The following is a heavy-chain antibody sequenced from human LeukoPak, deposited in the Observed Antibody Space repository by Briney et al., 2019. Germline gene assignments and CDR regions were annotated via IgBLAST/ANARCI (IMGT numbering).Heavy chain of an antibody. Sequence: PGGSLRLSSAASGFTFRNYAMSWVRQAQGGGREWDSGITGRAYITYHAVCVKGRFTISRDNSNNTLHLQMNSLRAEDTAVYYCAKAGSGWYGDSPSESWGQGILVTVSS. J-gene: IGHJ5*02. CDR3: AKAGSGWYGDSPSES. V-gene: IGHV3-23*01. CDR2: ITGRAYIT. CDR1: GFTFRNYA. D-gene: IGHD6-19*01.